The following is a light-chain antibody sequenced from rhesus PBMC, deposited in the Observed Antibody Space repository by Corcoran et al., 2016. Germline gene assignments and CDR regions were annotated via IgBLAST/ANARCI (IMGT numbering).Light chain of an antibody. CDR1: SSAVAAYNY. Sequence: QAALTQPRSVSGSPGQSVTVSCTGSSSAVAAYNYVSWYQQHPGTAPKLMIYDVTKRPSGVSDRFSGSKTGNTASLTISGLQPEDEADYYCSSSAGSNTYVFGSGTRLTVL. V-gene: IGLV2-32*02. J-gene: IGLJ1*01. CDR3: SSSAGSNTYV. CDR2: DVT.